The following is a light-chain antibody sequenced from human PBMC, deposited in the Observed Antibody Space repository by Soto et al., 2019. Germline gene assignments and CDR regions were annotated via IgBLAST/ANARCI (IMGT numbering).Light chain of an antibody. J-gene: IGLJ3*02. CDR3: HSYTTRSTGV. CDR2: EVT. CDR1: STDIGGYNY. Sequence: QSALTQPASVSGSPGQSITISCTGTSTDIGGYNYVSWYQQHPGKAPKVIIFEVTNRPSGVSNRFSGSKSGNTASLTISGLQAEDEAEYYCHSYTTRSTGVFGGGTKVTVL. V-gene: IGLV2-14*01.